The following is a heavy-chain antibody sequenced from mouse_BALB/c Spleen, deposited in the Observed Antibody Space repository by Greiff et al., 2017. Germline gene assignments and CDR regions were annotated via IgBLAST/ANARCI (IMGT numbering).Heavy chain of an antibody. J-gene: IGHJ3*01. CDR1: GFNIKDTY. CDR2: IDPANGNT. V-gene: IGHV14-3*02. Sequence: VQLKESGAELVKPGASVKLSCTASGFNIKDTYMHWVKQRPEQGLEWIGRIDPANGNTKYDPKFQGKATITADTSSNTAYLQLSSLTSEDTAVYYYARRGDVGGFAYWGQGTLVTVSA. CDR3: ARRGDVGGFAY.